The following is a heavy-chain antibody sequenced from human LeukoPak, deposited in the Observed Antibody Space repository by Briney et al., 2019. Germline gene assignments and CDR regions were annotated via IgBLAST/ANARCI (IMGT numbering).Heavy chain of an antibody. D-gene: IGHD3-10*01. CDR1: GFTFSSYE. CDR2: ISRTGSTT. V-gene: IGHV3-48*03. CDR3: ATPLEPLVRGVTSDY. Sequence: GGSLRLSCAASGFTFSSYELNWVRQAPGKGLEWLSYISRTGSTTYYADSVKGRFTISRDNVKNSLYLQMNSLRAEDTAVYYCATPLEPLVRGVTSDYWGQGTLVTVSS. J-gene: IGHJ4*02.